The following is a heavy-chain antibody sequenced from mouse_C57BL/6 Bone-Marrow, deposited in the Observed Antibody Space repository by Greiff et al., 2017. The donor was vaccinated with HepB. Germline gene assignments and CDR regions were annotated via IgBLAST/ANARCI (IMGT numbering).Heavy chain of an antibody. CDR3: ARDRGGNSYYFDY. J-gene: IGHJ2*01. V-gene: IGHV5-16*01. D-gene: IGHD2-1*01. CDR2: INYDGSST. CDR1: GFTFSDYY. Sequence: EVMLVESEGGLVQPGRSMKLSCTASGFTFSDYYMAWVRQVPEKGLEWVANINYDGSSTYYLDSLKSRFIISRDNAKNILYLQMSSLKSEDTATYYCARDRGGNSYYFDYWGQGTTLTVSS.